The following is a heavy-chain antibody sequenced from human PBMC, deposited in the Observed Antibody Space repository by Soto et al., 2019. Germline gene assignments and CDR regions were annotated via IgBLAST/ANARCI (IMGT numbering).Heavy chain of an antibody. Sequence: QVHLVESGRGLVKPGESLRLSCAASGFTFSDYYMNWIRQAPGQGLEWLSFINPRGETRYIADSIRGRFTFSRDNARRSLYVQINSLRGEDTAVYYCARSGLPLIEILDYWGHGTLVTVSS. CDR3: ARSGLPLIEILDY. D-gene: IGHD1-1*01. CDR1: GFTFSDYY. CDR2: INPRGETR. V-gene: IGHV3-11*01. J-gene: IGHJ4*01.